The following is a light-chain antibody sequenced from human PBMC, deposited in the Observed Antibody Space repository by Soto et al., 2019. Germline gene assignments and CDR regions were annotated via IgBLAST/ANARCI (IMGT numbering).Light chain of an antibody. CDR3: QQYTDWPIT. CDR2: AAS. CDR1: QSINSN. Sequence: DIVMTQSPDSLAVSLGDMATLSCRASQSINSNLAWYQQQPGQAPRLLIYAASTRATAVPDRFSGSGSGTDFTLTITSLQSDDFAVYFCQQYTDWPITFGQGTRLEIK. V-gene: IGKV3-15*01. J-gene: IGKJ5*01.